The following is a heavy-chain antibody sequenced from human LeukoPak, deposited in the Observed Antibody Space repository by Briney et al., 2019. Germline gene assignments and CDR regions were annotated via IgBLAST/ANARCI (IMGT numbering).Heavy chain of an antibody. J-gene: IGHJ6*03. CDR2: ISWNSGSI. CDR1: GFTFDDYA. Sequence: GGSLRLSCAASGFTFDDYAMHWVRQAPGKGLEWVSGISWNSGSIGYADSVKGRFTISRDNAKNSLYLQMNSLRAEDTAVYYCARVEGYCSGTSCSYYYMDVWGKGTTVTVSS. D-gene: IGHD2-2*01. CDR3: ARVEGYCSGTSCSYYYMDV. V-gene: IGHV3-9*01.